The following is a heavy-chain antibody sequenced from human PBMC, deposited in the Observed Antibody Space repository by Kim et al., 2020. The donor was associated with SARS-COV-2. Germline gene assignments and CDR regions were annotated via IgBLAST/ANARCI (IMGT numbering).Heavy chain of an antibody. CDR3: ARARYDFWSGYYTGKDY. Sequence: SVKVSCKASGGTFSSYAISWVRQAPGQGLEWMGRIIPILGIANYAQKFQGRVTITADKSTSTAYMELSSLRSEDTAVYYCARARYDFWSGYYTGKDYWGQGTLVTVSS. CDR1: GGTFSSYA. D-gene: IGHD3-3*01. CDR2: IIPILGIA. J-gene: IGHJ4*02. V-gene: IGHV1-69*04.